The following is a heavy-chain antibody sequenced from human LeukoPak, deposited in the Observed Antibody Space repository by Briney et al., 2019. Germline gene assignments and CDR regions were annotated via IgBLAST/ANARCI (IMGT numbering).Heavy chain of an antibody. V-gene: IGHV1-18*01. J-gene: IGHJ4*02. D-gene: IGHD4-17*01. CDR1: GGTFSSYA. Sequence: ASVKVSCKASGGTFSSYAISWVRQAPGQGLEWMGWISAYNGNTNYAQKLQGRVTMTTDTSTSTAYMELRSLRSDDTAVYHCAREYGDYYDYWGQGTLVTVSS. CDR2: ISAYNGNT. CDR3: AREYGDYYDY.